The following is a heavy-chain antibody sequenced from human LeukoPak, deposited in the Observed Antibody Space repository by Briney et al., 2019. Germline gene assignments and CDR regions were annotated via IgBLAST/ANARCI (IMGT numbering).Heavy chain of an antibody. CDR3: ASGNLRDYYDSSGYYYYFDS. Sequence: SETLSLTCAVYGGSFSGYYWGWIRQPPGKGLEWIGSIYYSGSTYYNPSLKSRVTISVDTSKNQFSLKLSSVTAADTAVYYCASGNLRDYYDSSGYYYYFDSWGQGTLVTVSS. CDR1: GGSFSGYY. D-gene: IGHD3-22*01. V-gene: IGHV4-34*01. CDR2: IYYSGST. J-gene: IGHJ4*02.